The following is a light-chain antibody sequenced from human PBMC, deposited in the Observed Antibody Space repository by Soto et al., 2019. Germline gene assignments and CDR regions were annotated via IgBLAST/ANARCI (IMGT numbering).Light chain of an antibody. CDR2: LGS. Sequence: DIVMTQSPRSLPVTPGEPASISCRSSQNLLHTNGYNYLDWYLQKPGQSPQLLIYLGSNRASGVPDRFSGSGSGTDLTLKISRVEAEDVGVYYCMQSLQTPLTFGGGTKVEIK. J-gene: IGKJ4*01. V-gene: IGKV2-28*01. CDR3: MQSLQTPLT. CDR1: QNLLHTNGYNY.